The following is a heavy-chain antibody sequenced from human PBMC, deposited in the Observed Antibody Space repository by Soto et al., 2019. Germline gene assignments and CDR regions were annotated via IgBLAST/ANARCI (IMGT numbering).Heavy chain of an antibody. Sequence: QVRLEESGPGLVKPSETLSLSRSVSGGSVNNANYFWNWIRHHPENGLEWIGYIYYSGSTRYNPSIKTRATLSIDTSKNQFSLRLNSVTVADTAVYFCARDADYGGSRGGMDVWGRGTTVTVSS. J-gene: IGHJ6*02. D-gene: IGHD4-17*01. V-gene: IGHV4-31*03. CDR3: ARDADYGGSRGGMDV. CDR2: IYYSGST. CDR1: GGSVNNANYF.